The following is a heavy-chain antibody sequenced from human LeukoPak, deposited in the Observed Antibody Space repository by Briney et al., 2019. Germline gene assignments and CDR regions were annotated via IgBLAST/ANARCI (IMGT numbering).Heavy chain of an antibody. CDR2: IWYDGSNK. D-gene: IGHD2-15*01. CDR3: ARVISSAIEVGYYYYGMDV. J-gene: IGHJ6*02. CDR1: GFTFSSYG. Sequence: PGGSLRLSCAASGFTFSSYGMHWVRQAPGKGLEWVAVIWYDGSNKYYADSVKGRFTISRDNSKDTLYLQMNSLRAEDTAVYYCARVISSAIEVGYYYYGMDVWGQGTTVTVSS. V-gene: IGHV3-33*01.